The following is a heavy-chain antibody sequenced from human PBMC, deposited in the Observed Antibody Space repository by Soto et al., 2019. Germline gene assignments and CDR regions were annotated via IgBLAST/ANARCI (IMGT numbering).Heavy chain of an antibody. D-gene: IGHD3-3*02. Sequence: SETRSVTCAVSGGSISSSNWWSWVRQPPGKGLEWIGEIYHSGSTNYNPSLKSRVTISVDKSKNQFSLKLSSVAAADTAVYYCSKVLGNDAFYIRAQRTTVPVSS. CDR3: SKVLGNDAFYI. V-gene: IGHV4-4*02. CDR2: IYHSGST. CDR1: GGSISSSNW. J-gene: IGHJ3*02.